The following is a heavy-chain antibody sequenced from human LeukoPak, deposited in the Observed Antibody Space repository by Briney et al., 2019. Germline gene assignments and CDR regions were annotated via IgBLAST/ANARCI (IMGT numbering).Heavy chain of an antibody. CDR1: GFTFSDYY. CDR3: AKGTHSGYDSYFDY. V-gene: IGHV3-11*04. J-gene: IGHJ4*02. D-gene: IGHD5-12*01. Sequence: GGSLRLSCAAPGFTFSDYYMSWIRQAPGKGLEWVSYISSSGSTIYYADSVKGRFTISRDNSKNTLYLQMNSLRAEDTAVYYCAKGTHSGYDSYFDYWGQGTLVTVSS. CDR2: ISSSGSTI.